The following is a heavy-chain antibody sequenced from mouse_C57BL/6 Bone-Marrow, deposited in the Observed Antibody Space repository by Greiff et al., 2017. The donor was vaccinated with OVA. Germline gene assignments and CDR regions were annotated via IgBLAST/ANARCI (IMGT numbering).Heavy chain of an antibody. CDR2: ISDSGSYT. CDR3: ATHYFGSSWDFDY. Sequence: EVQRVESGGGLVKPGGSLKLSCAASGFTFSSYAMSWVRQPPEMRLEWVATISDSGSYTYYTDNVKGRVTISRDNATNNLYLQSSHLKSEDTAMYYCATHYFGSSWDFDYWGQGTTLTVSS. J-gene: IGHJ2*01. D-gene: IGHD1-1*01. V-gene: IGHV5-4*01. CDR1: GFTFSSYA.